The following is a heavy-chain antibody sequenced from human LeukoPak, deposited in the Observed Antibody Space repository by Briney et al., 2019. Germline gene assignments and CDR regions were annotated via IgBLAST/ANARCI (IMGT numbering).Heavy chain of an antibody. CDR2: INPNSGGI. V-gene: IGHV1-2*02. J-gene: IGHJ4*02. CDR3: ARDLEPSIDFDY. Sequence: ASVKVSCKASGYTFTDYYMHWVRQAPGQGLEWMGRINPNSGGINYAQKFQGRVTMTRDTSISTAYMELSRLRSDDTAVYYCARDLEPSIDFDYWGQGTLVTVSS. CDR1: GYTFTDYY. D-gene: IGHD1-1*01.